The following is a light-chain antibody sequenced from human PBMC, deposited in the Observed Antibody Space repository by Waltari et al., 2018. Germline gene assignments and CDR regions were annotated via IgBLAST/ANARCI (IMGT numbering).Light chain of an antibody. CDR2: GTS. Sequence: EIVLTQSPGTLSFSPGERATLSCRTSQTVRTTYLAWYQQKPGQAPTLLIYGTSSRATGIPDRVSDSGSGADFSLTISSLEPGDVAVYYGEKYDISPLPLGGGTKVEMK. CDR1: QTVRTTY. CDR3: EKYDISPLP. J-gene: IGKJ4*01. V-gene: IGKV3-20*01.